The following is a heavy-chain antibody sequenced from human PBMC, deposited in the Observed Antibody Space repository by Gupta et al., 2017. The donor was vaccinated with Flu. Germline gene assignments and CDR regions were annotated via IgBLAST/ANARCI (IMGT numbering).Heavy chain of an antibody. CDR2: IYTSGST. CDR1: GGSISSGSYY. V-gene: IGHV4-61*02. CDR3: ARGREWFGELLAN. Sequence: QVQLQESGPGLVKPSQTLSLTCTVSGGSISSGSYYWSWIRQPAGKGLEWIGRIYTSGSTNYNPSLKSRVTISVDTSKNQFSLKLSSVTAADTAVYYCARGREWFGELLANWGQGTLVTGS. D-gene: IGHD3-10*01. J-gene: IGHJ4*02.